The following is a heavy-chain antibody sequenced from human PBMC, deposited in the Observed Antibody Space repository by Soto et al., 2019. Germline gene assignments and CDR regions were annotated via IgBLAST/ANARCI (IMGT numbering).Heavy chain of an antibody. D-gene: IGHD6-25*01. CDR2: INHRGST. V-gene: IGHV4-34*01. Sequence: QVQLQQWGAGLLKPSETLSLTCAVYGGSFSGYYWSWIRQPPGKGLEWIGEINHRGSTNYNPSLKRGGNISVDTAKNPFSLKLNSGTAADTAVYYCARGSRVKIPAASGRDYYYHGLDVWGQGTAVTVSS. CDR1: GGSFSGYY. CDR3: ARGSRVKIPAASGRDYYYHGLDV. J-gene: IGHJ6*02.